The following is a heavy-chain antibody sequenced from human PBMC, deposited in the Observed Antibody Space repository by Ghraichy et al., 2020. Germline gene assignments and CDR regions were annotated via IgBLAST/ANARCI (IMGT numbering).Heavy chain of an antibody. CDR1: GGTFSSYA. CDR3: ARDPGIAAAGTGGWFDP. J-gene: IGHJ5*02. D-gene: IGHD6-13*01. Sequence: SVKVSCKASGGTFSSYAISWVRQAPGQGLEWMGGIIPIFGTANYAQKFQGRFTITADESTSTAYMELSSLRVEDTAVYYCARDPGIAAAGTGGWFDPWGQGTLVTVSS. CDR2: IIPIFGTA. V-gene: IGHV1-69*13.